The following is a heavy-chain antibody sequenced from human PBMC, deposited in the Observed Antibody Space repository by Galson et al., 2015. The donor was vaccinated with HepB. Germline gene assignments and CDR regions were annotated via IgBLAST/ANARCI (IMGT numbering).Heavy chain of an antibody. Sequence: SLRLSCAASEFTFTSYVMNWVRQAPGKGLEWVSAISGSGGSTYYADSVKGRFTISRDNSKNTLYLQMNSLRAEDAAIYYCAKSRDPQEQRPLGYWGQGTLVTVSS. V-gene: IGHV3-23*01. J-gene: IGHJ4*02. D-gene: IGHD1/OR15-1a*01. CDR3: AKSRDPQEQRPLGY. CDR2: ISGSGGST. CDR1: EFTFTSYV.